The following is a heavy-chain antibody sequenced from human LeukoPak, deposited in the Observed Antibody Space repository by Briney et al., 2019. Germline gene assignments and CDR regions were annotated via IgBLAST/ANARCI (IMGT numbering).Heavy chain of an antibody. D-gene: IGHD3-22*01. CDR1: GFAFSSYA. CDR2: VSGSGANT. V-gene: IGHV3-23*01. CDR3: ARVSDYYDSSGYYPYYYYMDV. Sequence: GGSLRLSCAASGFAFSSYAMNWVRQAPGKGLEWVSVVSGSGANTYYADSVKDRFTISRDNAKNSLYLQTNSLRAEDTALYHCARVSDYYDSSGYYPYYYYMDVWGKGTTVTISS. J-gene: IGHJ6*03.